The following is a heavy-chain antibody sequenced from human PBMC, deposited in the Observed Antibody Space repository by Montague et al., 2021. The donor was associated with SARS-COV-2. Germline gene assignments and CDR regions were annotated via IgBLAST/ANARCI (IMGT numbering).Heavy chain of an antibody. CDR1: NYSVSSGYY. V-gene: IGHV4-38-2*02. J-gene: IGHJ4*02. Sequence: SETLSLTCTVSNYSVSSGYYWGWIRQFPGKGLEWIGFKFHSGSTYYNPSLRSRVITSVGTSKNQVSLKLRSVSAADTAVYYCARGVVGPTVLFLEYWGQGILVAVSS. CDR2: KFHSGST. D-gene: IGHD1-26*01. CDR3: ARGVVGPTVLFLEY.